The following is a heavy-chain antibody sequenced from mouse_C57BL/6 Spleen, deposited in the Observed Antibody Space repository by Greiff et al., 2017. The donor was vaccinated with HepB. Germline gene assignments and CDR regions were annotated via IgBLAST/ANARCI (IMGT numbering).Heavy chain of an antibody. CDR2: IHPNSGST. Sequence: QVQLKQPGAELVKPGASVKLSCKASGYTFTSYWMHWVKQRPGQGLEWIGMIHPNSGSTNYNEKFKSKATLTVDKSSSTAYMQLSSLTSEDSAVYYCARSRGLPSYWYFDVWGTGTTVTVSS. CDR1: GYTFTSYW. CDR3: ARSRGLPSYWYFDV. D-gene: IGHD3-3*01. J-gene: IGHJ1*03. V-gene: IGHV1-64*01.